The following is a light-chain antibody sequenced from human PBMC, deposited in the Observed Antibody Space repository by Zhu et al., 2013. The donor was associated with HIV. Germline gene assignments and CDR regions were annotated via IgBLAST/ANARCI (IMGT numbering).Light chain of an antibody. CDR1: QSVVSSH. CDR2: GLP. CDR3: QQYVSSFT. J-gene: IGKJ3*01. V-gene: IGKV3-20*01. Sequence: EIVLTQSPGTLSLSPGERATLSCRASQSVVSSHLAWFQQKPGQAPRLLIFGLPTGPLASQTGSVAVARGTDFTLTISRLXPEDFAVYYCQQYVSSFTFRPRDQS.